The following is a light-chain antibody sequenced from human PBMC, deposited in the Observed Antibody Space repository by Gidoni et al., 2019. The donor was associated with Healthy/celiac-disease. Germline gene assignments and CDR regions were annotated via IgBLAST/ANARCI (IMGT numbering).Light chain of an antibody. V-gene: IGLV4-60*03. CDR1: SGHSSYI. J-gene: IGLJ1*01. CDR3: ETWDSNTHV. Sequence: QPVLTQSSSSSASLGSSVKLTCTLSSGHSSYIIAWHQQQPGKAPRYLMKLEGSGSYHKGSGVPDRFSGSSSGADRYLTISILQSEDEADYYCETWDSNTHVFGTGTKVTVL. CDR2: LEGSGSY.